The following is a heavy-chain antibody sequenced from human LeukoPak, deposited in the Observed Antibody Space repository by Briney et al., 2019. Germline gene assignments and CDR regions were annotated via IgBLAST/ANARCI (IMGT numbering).Heavy chain of an antibody. CDR3: ARETNDYGDYFPSRSLGFDP. CDR2: IYYSGST. J-gene: IGHJ5*02. V-gene: IGHV4-31*03. Sequence: SETLSLTCTVSGGSISSGGYYWSWTRQHPGKGLEWIGYIYYSGSTYYNPSLKSRVTISVDTSKNQFSLKLSSVTAADTAVYYCARETNDYGDYFPSRSLGFDPWGQGTLVTVSS. D-gene: IGHD4-17*01. CDR1: GGSISSGGYY.